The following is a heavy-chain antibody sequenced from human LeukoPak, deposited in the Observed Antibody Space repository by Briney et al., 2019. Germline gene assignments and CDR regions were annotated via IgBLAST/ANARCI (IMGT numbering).Heavy chain of an antibody. Sequence: SETLSLTCALYGGSFSGYYWSWIRHPPGKGLEWIGEINLSGSTNYNPSLKSRVTISVDTSKNQFSLKLSSVTAADTAVYYCARDRVYDFWSGFPNWFDTWGEGTLVTVSS. D-gene: IGHD3-3*01. V-gene: IGHV4-34*01. J-gene: IGHJ5*02. CDR3: ARDRVYDFWSGFPNWFDT. CDR1: GGSFSGYY. CDR2: INLSGST.